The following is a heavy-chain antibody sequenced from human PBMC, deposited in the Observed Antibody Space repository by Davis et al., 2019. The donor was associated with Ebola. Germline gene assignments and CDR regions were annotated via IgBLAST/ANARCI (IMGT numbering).Heavy chain of an antibody. CDR1: EYTFIGYY. J-gene: IGHJ4*02. V-gene: IGHV1-69*06. CDR3: ARGPSVATAHYFDY. CDR2: IIPLFGTT. D-gene: IGHD2-21*02. Sequence: SVKVSCKASEYTFIGYYIHWVRQAPGQGLEWMGGIIPLFGTTNYAQKFRGRVMITADKSTRIAYMELNSLTSEDTAVYYCARGPSVATAHYFDYWGQGTLVTVSS.